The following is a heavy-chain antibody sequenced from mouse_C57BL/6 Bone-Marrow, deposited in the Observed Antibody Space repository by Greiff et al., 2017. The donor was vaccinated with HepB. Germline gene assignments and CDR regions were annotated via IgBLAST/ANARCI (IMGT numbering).Heavy chain of an antibody. J-gene: IGHJ1*03. Sequence: QVQLQQPGAELVKPGASVKMSCKASGYTFTSYWITWVKQRPGQGLEWIGDIYPGSGSTNYNEKFKSKATLTVDTSSSTAYMQLSSLTSEDSAVYYCARLLTTVVPWYFDVWGTGTTVTVSS. CDR2: IYPGSGST. D-gene: IGHD1-1*01. CDR1: GYTFTSYW. V-gene: IGHV1-55*01. CDR3: ARLLTTVVPWYFDV.